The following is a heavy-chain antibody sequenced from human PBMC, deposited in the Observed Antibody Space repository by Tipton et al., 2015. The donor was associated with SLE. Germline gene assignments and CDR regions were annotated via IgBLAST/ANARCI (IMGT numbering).Heavy chain of an antibody. J-gene: IGHJ3*02. CDR1: GGSISSSSYY. V-gene: IGHV4-39*07. D-gene: IGHD6-13*01. Sequence: LSCTVSGGSISSSSYYLGWIRQPPGKGLEWIGSIYYNGSTYYNPSLKSRVTISVDTSKNHFSLKLSSVTAAETAVYYCASDLAGSQAFDIWGQGTMVTVSS. CDR2: IYYNGST. CDR3: ASDLAGSQAFDI.